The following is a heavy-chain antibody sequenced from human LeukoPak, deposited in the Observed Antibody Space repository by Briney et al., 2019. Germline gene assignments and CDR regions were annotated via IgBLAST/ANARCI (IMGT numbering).Heavy chain of an antibody. V-gene: IGHV4-34*01. J-gene: IGHJ4*02. CDR2: INHSGST. CDR1: GGSFSGYY. Sequence: SETLSLTCAVYGGSFSGYYWSWIRQPPGKGLEWIGEINHSGSTNYNPSLKSRVTISVDTSKNQFSLKLSSVTAADTAVYYCARSRRSITMVRGVISSYYFDYWGQGTLVTVSS. CDR3: ARSRRSITMVRGVISSYYFDY. D-gene: IGHD3-10*01.